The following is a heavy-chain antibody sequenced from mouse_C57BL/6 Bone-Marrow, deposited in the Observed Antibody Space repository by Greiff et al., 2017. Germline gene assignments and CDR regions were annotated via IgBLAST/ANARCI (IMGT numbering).Heavy chain of an antibody. CDR1: GYTFTRFW. CDR2: IDPSDSYT. V-gene: IGHV1-50*01. D-gene: IGHD2-2*01. J-gene: IGHJ3*01. CDR3: ARGLRRRGAWFAY. Sequence: VQLQQSGAELVKPGASVKLSCKASGYTFTRFWMQWVKQRPGQGLEWIGEIDPSDSYTNYHPKFKGKATLTVDTSSSTAYMQLSSLTSEDSSVYYCARGLRRRGAWFAYWGQGTLVTVSA.